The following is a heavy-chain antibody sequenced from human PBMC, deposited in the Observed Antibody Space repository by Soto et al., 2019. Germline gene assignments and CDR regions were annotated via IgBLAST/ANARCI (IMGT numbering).Heavy chain of an antibody. CDR3: AKQEGHSSSTSCQEVYYYYGMDV. J-gene: IGHJ6*02. CDR2: IDPSDSYT. D-gene: IGHD2-2*01. V-gene: IGHV5-10-1*01. CDR1: GYSFTSYW. Sequence: GESLKISCKGSGYSFTSYWISWVRQMPGKGLEWMGRIDPSDSYTNYSPSFQGHVTISADKSISTAYLQWSSLKASDTAMYYCAKQEGHSSSTSCQEVYYYYGMDVWGQGTTVTVSS.